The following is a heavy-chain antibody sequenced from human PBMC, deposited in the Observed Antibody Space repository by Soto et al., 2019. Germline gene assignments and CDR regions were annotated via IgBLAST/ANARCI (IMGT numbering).Heavy chain of an antibody. CDR1: GFTFNVYS. Sequence: EVQLVESGGGLVQPGGSLRLSCAASGFTFNVYSMNWVRQAPGKGLEWVSYITSDTATIQYADSVRGRFTISRDNAENSVFLQMNSLKDDDTAAYYCARSVAGHFDYWGQGTLVTVSS. V-gene: IGHV3-48*02. J-gene: IGHJ4*02. CDR2: ITSDTATI. D-gene: IGHD6-19*01. CDR3: ARSVAGHFDY.